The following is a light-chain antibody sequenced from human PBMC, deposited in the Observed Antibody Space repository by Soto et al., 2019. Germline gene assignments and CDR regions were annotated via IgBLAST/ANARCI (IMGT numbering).Light chain of an antibody. CDR2: GAS. CDR3: QQYGSSPRT. J-gene: IGKJ1*01. CDR1: QSVSSSY. V-gene: IGKV3-20*01. Sequence: EIVLMQSPGTLSLSPGERATLSCRASQSVSSSYLAWYQQKPGQAPRLLIYGASSRATGIPDRFSGSGSGTDFTLTISRLEPEDFAVYYCQQYGSSPRTFGQETKVDIK.